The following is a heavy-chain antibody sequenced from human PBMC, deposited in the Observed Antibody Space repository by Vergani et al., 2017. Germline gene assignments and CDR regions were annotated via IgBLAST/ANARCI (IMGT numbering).Heavy chain of an antibody. Sequence: EVQLVQSGAEVKKPGESLKISCKGSGYSFTRYWIGWVRQMPGKGLEWMGIIYPGDSDTRYSPSVQGQVTISADKSISTAYLQWSSLKASDTAMYYCARLSSGWLSNNYFDYWGQGTLVTVSS. V-gene: IGHV5-51*01. CDR1: GYSFTRYW. CDR3: ARLSSGWLSNNYFDY. CDR2: IYPGDSDT. J-gene: IGHJ4*02. D-gene: IGHD6-19*01.